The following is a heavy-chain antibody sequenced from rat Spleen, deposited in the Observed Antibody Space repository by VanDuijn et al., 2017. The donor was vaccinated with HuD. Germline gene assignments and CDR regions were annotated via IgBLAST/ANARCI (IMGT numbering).Heavy chain of an antibody. D-gene: IGHD1-11*01. J-gene: IGHJ3*01. V-gene: IGHV5-25*01. Sequence: EVQLVESGGGLVQPGRSLTLSYAASGFTFNNYYMAWVRQAPKKGLEWVATISTSGSRTYYPDSVKGRFTISRDNAKSSLYLQMNSLKSEDTATYYCARRGLLTTEAIVPFAYWGQGTLVTVSS. CDR3: ARRGLLTTEAIVPFAY. CDR1: GFTFNNYY. CDR2: ISTSGSRT.